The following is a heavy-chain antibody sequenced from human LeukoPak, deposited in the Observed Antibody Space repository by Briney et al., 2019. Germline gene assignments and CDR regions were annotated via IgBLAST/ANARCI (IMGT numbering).Heavy chain of an antibody. CDR3: ARHPGGVASGWDVRRSSEQYYFDY. Sequence: PSETLSLTCTVSGGYISSSSYYWGWIRQPPGKGLEWIGSIYYSGSTYYNPSLKSRVTISVDTSKNQFSLKLSSVTAADTAVYYCARHPGGVASGWDVRRSSEQYYFDYWGQGTLVTVSS. V-gene: IGHV4-39*01. CDR2: IYYSGST. CDR1: GGYISSSSYY. D-gene: IGHD6-19*01. J-gene: IGHJ4*02.